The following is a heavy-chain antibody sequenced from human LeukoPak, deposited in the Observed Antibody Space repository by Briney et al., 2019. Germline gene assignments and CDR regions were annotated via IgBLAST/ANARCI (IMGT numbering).Heavy chain of an antibody. CDR2: ISYDGSNK. V-gene: IGHV3-30-3*01. J-gene: IGHJ3*02. CDR1: GFTFSSYA. Sequence: GGSLRLSCAASGFTFSSYAMHWVRQAPGKGLEWVAVISYDGSNKYYADSVKGRFTISRDNSKNTLYLQMNSLRAEDTAVYYCARDLHYYDSSGLPTDAFDIWGQGTMVTVSS. CDR3: ARDLHYYDSSGLPTDAFDI. D-gene: IGHD3-22*01.